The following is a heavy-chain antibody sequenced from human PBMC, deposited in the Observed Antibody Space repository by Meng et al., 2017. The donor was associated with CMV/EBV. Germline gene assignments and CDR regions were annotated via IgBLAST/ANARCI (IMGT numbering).Heavy chain of an antibody. D-gene: IGHD1-26*01. V-gene: IGHV3-23*01. J-gene: IGHJ3*02. CDR1: GFTFSSYA. CDR2: ISGSGGST. CDR3: ASDIVGATYAFDI. Sequence: GESLKISCAASGFTFSSYAMSRVRQAPGKGLEWVSAISGSGGSTYYADSVKGRFTISRDNSKNTLYLQMNSLRAEDTAVYYCASDIVGATYAFDIWGQGTMVTVSS.